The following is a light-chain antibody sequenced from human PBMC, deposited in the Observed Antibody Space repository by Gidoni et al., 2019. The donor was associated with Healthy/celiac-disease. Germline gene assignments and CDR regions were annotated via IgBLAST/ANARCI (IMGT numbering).Light chain of an antibody. CDR2: GAS. J-gene: IGKJ4*01. CDR1: QSVSSSY. CDR3: QQGLT. V-gene: IGKV3-20*01. Sequence: EIVLTQSPGTLSLSPGERATISCRASQSVSSSYLAWYQQKPGQAPRLLIYGASSRATGIPDRFSGSGSGTDFTLTISRLEPEDFAVYYCQQGLTFGGGTKVEIK.